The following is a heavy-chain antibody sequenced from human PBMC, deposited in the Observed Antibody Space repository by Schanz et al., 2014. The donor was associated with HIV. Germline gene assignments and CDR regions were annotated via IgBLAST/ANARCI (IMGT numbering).Heavy chain of an antibody. J-gene: IGHJ4*02. CDR1: GFIFSSYG. CDR2: ISYDGSNK. Sequence: QVQLVESGGGVVQPGRSLRLSCAASGFIFSSYGMHWVRQAPGKGLEWVAVISYDGSNKYYADSVKGRFTISRDNSKNTLYLQMNSLRADDTAVYYCARVRDTSYYDSSAYYLDYWGQGTLVTVSS. V-gene: IGHV3-33*05. D-gene: IGHD3-22*01. CDR3: ARVRDTSYYDSSAYYLDY.